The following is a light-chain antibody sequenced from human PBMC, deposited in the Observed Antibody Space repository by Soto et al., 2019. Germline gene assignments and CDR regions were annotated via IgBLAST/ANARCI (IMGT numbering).Light chain of an antibody. V-gene: IGKV1-5*03. CDR2: MAS. J-gene: IGKJ2*01. CDR3: QQYNTYPHT. CDR1: QSISSL. Sequence: DIQMTQSPSTLSASVGDRVTLTCRASQSISSLLAWYQQKPGKAPKILIFMASNLESGVPSRFSGTGSGTEFTLTISRLQPDDFATYFCQQYNTYPHTFGQGTKLEIK.